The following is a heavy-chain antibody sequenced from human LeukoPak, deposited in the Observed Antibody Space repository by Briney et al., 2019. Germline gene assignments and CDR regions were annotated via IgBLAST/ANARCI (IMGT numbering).Heavy chain of an antibody. Sequence: GGSLRLSCAVSGITLSNYGMSWVRQAPGKGLEWVAGISDRGSRTNYADSVKGRFTISTDHPENTLYLQMNSLGAEDTAVYFCAKRGVVIRVILVGFHKEAYYFDSWGQGALVTVSS. D-gene: IGHD3-22*01. J-gene: IGHJ4*02. CDR2: ISDRGSRT. V-gene: IGHV3-23*01. CDR3: AKRGVVIRVILVGFHKEAYYFDS. CDR1: GITLSNYG.